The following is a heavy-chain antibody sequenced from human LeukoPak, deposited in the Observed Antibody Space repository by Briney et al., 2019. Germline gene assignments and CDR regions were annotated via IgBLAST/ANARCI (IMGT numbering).Heavy chain of an antibody. CDR1: GYIFTAYY. CDR3: ARAYGDYENRFDF. V-gene: IGHV1-2*02. CDR2: TNPNSGGT. D-gene: IGHD4-17*01. Sequence: ASVKVSCKASGYIFTAYYIHWVRQAPGQGLEWMGWTNPNSGGTNYAQKFQGRVTMTRDTSISTAYMELSSLRSDDTAVYYCARAYGDYENRFDFWGQGTLVTVSS. J-gene: IGHJ4*02.